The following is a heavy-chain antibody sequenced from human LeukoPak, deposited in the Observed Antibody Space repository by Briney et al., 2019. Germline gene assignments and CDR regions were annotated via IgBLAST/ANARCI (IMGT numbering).Heavy chain of an antibody. V-gene: IGHV3-23*01. CDR3: AKGATYYYDSGGYYPPHFDY. D-gene: IGHD3-22*01. CDR2: ISSSGGTT. J-gene: IGHJ4*02. Sequence: GGSLRLSCAASGFTFSSYAMSWVRQAPGKGLEWVSAISSSGGTTYYADSVKGRFTISRDNSKNTLYVQMNSLRAEDTAVYYCAKGATYYYDSGGYYPPHFDYWGQGALVTVSS. CDR1: GFTFSSYA.